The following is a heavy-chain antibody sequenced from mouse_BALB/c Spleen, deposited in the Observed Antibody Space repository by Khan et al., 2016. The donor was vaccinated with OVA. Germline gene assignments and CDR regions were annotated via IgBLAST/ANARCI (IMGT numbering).Heavy chain of an antibody. CDR3: ARNSYMYDFTY. Sequence: QVQLQQSGPGLVQPSQSLSITCTVSGFSLTTYGVHWVRQSPGKGLEWLGLIWSGGNTDNNAAFISRLSISKDNSKSQVFFKMNSLQADDTAIYYSARNSYMYDFTYWGQGTLVTVSA. CDR2: IWSGGNT. V-gene: IGHV2-4-1*01. D-gene: IGHD2-14*01. J-gene: IGHJ3*01. CDR1: GFSLTTYG.